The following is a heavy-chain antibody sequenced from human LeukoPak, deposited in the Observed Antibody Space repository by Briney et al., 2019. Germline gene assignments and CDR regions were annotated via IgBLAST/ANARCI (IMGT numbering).Heavy chain of an antibody. CDR3: ARAEYSSSWFGYFQH. V-gene: IGHV3-30-3*01. J-gene: IGHJ1*01. D-gene: IGHD6-13*01. CDR1: GFTFSNYA. Sequence: GGSLRLSCTASGFTFSNYAMHWVRQAPGKGLEWVTVISYDGSAKYYADSVKGRFTISRDNSKNTLYLQMNSLRAEDTAVYYCARAEYSSSWFGYFQHWGQGTLVTASS. CDR2: ISYDGSAK.